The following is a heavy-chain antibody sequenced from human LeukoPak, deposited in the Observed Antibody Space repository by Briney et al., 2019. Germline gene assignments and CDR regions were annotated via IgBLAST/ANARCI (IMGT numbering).Heavy chain of an antibody. CDR2: IIPIFGTA. V-gene: IGHV1-69*05. CDR1: GGTFSSYA. D-gene: IGHD2-2*01. Sequence: SVKVSCKASGGTFSSYAISWVRQAPGQGLEWIGGIIPIFGTANYAQKFQGRVTITTDESTSTAYMELSSLRSEDTAVYYCAIFDIVVVPAATGNWGQGTLVTVSS. J-gene: IGHJ4*02. CDR3: AIFDIVVVPAATGN.